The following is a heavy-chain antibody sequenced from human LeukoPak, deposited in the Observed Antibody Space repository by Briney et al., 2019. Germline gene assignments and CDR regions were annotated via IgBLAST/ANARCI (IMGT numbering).Heavy chain of an antibody. D-gene: IGHD2-8*01. CDR2: ISDSGDYT. CDR1: GFTFSSYA. Sequence: GGSLRLSCAVSGFTFSSYAMSWVRQAPGQGLEWVSVISDSGDYTSYADSVRGRFTISRDNSRNTLYLQMISLRPEDTAVYYCAKDTSIGKYCTNGVCSPFDYWGQGTLVTVSS. J-gene: IGHJ4*02. CDR3: AKDTSIGKYCTNGVCSPFDY. V-gene: IGHV3-23*01.